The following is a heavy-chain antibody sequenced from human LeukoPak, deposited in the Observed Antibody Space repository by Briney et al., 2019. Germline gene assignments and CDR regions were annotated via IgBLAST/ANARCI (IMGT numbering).Heavy chain of an antibody. CDR3: ARAGFTFSDYFGSFFDY. CDR1: GFTFSSYS. J-gene: IGHJ4*02. Sequence: GGSLRLSYAASGFTFSSYSMGWVRQAAGRGLEWVSHISSISSAISYADSVKGRFTISRYNAKNSLCLQMNSLRAEDTAVYYCARAGFTFSDYFGSFFDYWGQGTLVTVSS. V-gene: IGHV3-48*01. CDR2: ISSISSAI. D-gene: IGHD3-10*01.